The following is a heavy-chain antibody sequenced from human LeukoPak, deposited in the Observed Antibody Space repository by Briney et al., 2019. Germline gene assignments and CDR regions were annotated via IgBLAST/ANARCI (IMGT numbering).Heavy chain of an antibody. CDR3: ARYYGSGTLADY. D-gene: IGHD3-10*01. Sequence: PSETLSLTCTVSGGSIGSSSYYWGWIRQPPGKGLEWIGSIYYSGSTYYNPSLKSRVTISVDTSKNQFSLKLSSVTAADTAVYYCARYYGSGTLADYWGQGTLVTVSS. CDR1: GGSIGSSSYY. V-gene: IGHV4-39*01. J-gene: IGHJ4*02. CDR2: IYYSGST.